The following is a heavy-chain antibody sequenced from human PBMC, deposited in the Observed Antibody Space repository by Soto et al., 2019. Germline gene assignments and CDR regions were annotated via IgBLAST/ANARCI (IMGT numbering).Heavy chain of an antibody. J-gene: IGHJ5*02. V-gene: IGHV1-24*01. Sequence: ASVKVSCKVSGXTLTELSMHWVRQAPGKGLEWMGGFDPEDGETIYAQKFQGRVTMTEDTSTDTAYMELSSLRSEDTAVYYCATSPAVYNWNHGDSWGQGTLVTVSS. D-gene: IGHD1-20*01. CDR2: FDPEDGET. CDR1: GXTLTELS. CDR3: ATSPAVYNWNHGDS.